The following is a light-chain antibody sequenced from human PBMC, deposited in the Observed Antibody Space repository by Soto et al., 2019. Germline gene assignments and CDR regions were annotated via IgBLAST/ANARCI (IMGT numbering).Light chain of an antibody. V-gene: IGLV1-47*01. CDR3: TAWDDTLRGPL. J-gene: IGLJ7*01. CDR1: SSNIGSNY. Sequence: QSVLTQPPSASGTPGQRVTISCSGSSSNIGSNYVYWYQQLPGTAPKLLIYRNNQRPSGVPDRFSGSKSGPSASLAISGVRSEHEADYYCTAWDDTLRGPLFGGGTQLTVL. CDR2: RNN.